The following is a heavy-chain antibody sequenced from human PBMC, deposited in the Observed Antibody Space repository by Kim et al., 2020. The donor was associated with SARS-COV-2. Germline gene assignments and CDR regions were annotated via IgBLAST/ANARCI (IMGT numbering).Heavy chain of an antibody. CDR1: GFTFNMSG. V-gene: IGHV3-64D*09. Sequence: GGALRLSCSASGFTFNMSGLHWVRQAPGRGLDVVSAISGNGDHIFYADSVKGRFTISRDNSKNTLYLQMSGLRLEDTPLYYCVKGLGRDGASLGFNYWGQGTVDTVSS. D-gene: IGHD3-16*01. CDR3: VKGLGRDGASLGFNY. CDR2: ISGNGDHI. J-gene: IGHJ4*02.